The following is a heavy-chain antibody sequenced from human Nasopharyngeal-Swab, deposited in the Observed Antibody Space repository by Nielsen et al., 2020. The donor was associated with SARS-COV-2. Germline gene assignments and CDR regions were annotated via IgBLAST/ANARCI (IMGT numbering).Heavy chain of an antibody. CDR3: ARSAGGSCYGAFDI. J-gene: IGHJ3*02. Sequence: GESLKISCAASGFTFSSYAMHWVRQAPGKGLEWVAVISYDGSNKYYADSVKGRFTISRDNSKNTLYLQMNSLRAEDTAVYYCARSAGGSCYGAFDIWGQGTMVTVSS. CDR1: GFTFSSYA. D-gene: IGHD2-15*01. CDR2: ISYDGSNK. V-gene: IGHV3-30-3*01.